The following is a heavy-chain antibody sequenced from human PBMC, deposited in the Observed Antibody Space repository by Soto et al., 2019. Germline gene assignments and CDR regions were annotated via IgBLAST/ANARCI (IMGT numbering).Heavy chain of an antibody. V-gene: IGHV3-21*01. Sequence: GGSLRLSYAASGFTFSSYSMNWVRQAPGKGLEWVSSISSSSSYIYYADSVKGRFTISRDNAKNSLYLQMNSLRAEDTAVYDCAKDGGWLPGYYYYGMDVWGQGTTVTVSS. CDR3: AKDGGWLPGYYYYGMDV. CDR2: ISSSSSYI. CDR1: GFTFSSYS. D-gene: IGHD6-19*01. J-gene: IGHJ6*02.